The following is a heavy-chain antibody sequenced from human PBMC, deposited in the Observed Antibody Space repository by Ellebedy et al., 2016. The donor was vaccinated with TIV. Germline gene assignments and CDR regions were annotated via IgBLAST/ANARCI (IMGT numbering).Heavy chain of an antibody. CDR1: GFTFSSYS. Sequence: GESLKISXAASGFTFSSYSMNWVRQAPGKGLEWVSSISSSSSCIYYADSVKGRFTISRDNAKNSLYLQMNSLRAEDMAVYYCARDLGPWRDYYYYGMDVWGQGTTVTVSS. CDR3: ARDLGPWRDYYYYGMDV. D-gene: IGHD3-16*01. CDR2: ISSSSSCI. V-gene: IGHV3-21*01. J-gene: IGHJ6*02.